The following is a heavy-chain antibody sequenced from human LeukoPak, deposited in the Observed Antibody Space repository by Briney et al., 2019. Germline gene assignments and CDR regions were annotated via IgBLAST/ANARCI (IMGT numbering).Heavy chain of an antibody. V-gene: IGHV3-20*04. Sequence: PGGSLRLSCAASGFTFDDYGMSWVRQAPGKGLEWVSGINWNGGSTGYVDSVKGRFTISRDNAKNSLYLQMNSLRAEDTALYYCARAGAAAGLDAFDIWGQGTMVTVSS. CDR3: ARAGAAAGLDAFDI. CDR1: GFTFDDYG. J-gene: IGHJ3*02. CDR2: INWNGGST. D-gene: IGHD6-13*01.